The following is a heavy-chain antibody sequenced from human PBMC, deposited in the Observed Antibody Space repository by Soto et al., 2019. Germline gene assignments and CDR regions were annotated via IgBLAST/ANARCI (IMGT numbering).Heavy chain of an antibody. V-gene: IGHV3-21*01. J-gene: IGHJ3*02. CDR2: ISSSSSYI. CDR3: ARGMYSVDAFDI. D-gene: IGHD6-13*01. Sequence: EVQLVESGGGLVKPGGSLRLSCAASGFTFSSYSMNWVRQAPGKGLEWVSSISSSSSYIYYADSVKGRFTISRDNAKNSLYLQVNSLRAEDTAVYYCARGMYSVDAFDIWGQGTMVTVSS. CDR1: GFTFSSYS.